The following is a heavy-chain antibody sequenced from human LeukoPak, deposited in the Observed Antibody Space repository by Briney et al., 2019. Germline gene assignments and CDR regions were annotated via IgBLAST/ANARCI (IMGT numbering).Heavy chain of an antibody. J-gene: IGHJ4*02. CDR3: SRENGAFSPFGY. V-gene: IGHV4-4*02. D-gene: IGHD2-8*01. Sequence: PSGTLSLTCDVSGGSVTSTNWWSWVRQPPGQGLEWIGEIHLRRLTNYNPSLSSRVTMSLDTSKNYVSLNLTSVTAADTAVYYCSRENGAFSPFGYWGQGALVIVRS. CDR1: GGSVTSTNW. CDR2: IHLRRLT.